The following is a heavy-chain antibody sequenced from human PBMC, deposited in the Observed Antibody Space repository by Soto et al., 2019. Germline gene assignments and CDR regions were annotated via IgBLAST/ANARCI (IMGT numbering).Heavy chain of an antibody. J-gene: IGHJ4*02. D-gene: IGHD6-19*01. Sequence: EVQLLESGGGLVQPGGSLRLSCAASGFSFSSYAMSWVRQAPGKGLDWVSAISARDGSTNYADSVKGRFTISRDNSKNTLYLQMNSLRAEDTAVYYSALDFLRGLAVAGYDYWGQGTLVTVSS. CDR1: GFSFSSYA. CDR3: ALDFLRGLAVAGYDY. V-gene: IGHV3-23*01. CDR2: ISARDGST.